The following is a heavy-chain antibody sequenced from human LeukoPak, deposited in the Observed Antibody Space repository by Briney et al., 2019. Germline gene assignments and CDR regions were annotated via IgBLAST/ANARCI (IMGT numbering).Heavy chain of an antibody. CDR3: ARDFGGYCSSSSCYLGFLDY. CDR2: IISSSSFI. J-gene: IGHJ4*02. CDR1: GFTFSSYT. V-gene: IGHV3-21*03. D-gene: IGHD2-2*01. Sequence: PGGSLRLSCAASGFTFSSYTMNWVRQAPGKGLEWVSSIISSSSFIYYADSVKGRFTISRDNAKNSLYLQMNSLRAEDTAVYYCARDFGGYCSSSSCYLGFLDYWGQGTLVTVSS.